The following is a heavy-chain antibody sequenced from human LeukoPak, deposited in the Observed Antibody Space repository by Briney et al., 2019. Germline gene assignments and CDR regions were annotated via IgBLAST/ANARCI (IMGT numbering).Heavy chain of an antibody. D-gene: IGHD3-10*01. Sequence: ASVKVSCKASGGTFSSYVISWVRQAPGQGLEWMGGIIPIFGTANYVQKFQGRVTITADESTSTAYMELSSLRSEDTAVYYCARAPMARAFDYWGQGTLVTVSS. V-gene: IGHV1-69*13. J-gene: IGHJ4*02. CDR1: GGTFSSYV. CDR3: ARAPMARAFDY. CDR2: IIPIFGTA.